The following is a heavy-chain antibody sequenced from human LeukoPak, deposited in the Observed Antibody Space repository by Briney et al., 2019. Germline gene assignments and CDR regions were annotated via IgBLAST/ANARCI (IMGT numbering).Heavy chain of an antibody. J-gene: IGHJ6*03. CDR1: GYTFSHYG. V-gene: IGHV3-30*04. CDR3: AREGHYDILTGYSPVEYYFYYMDV. CDR2: ISSDGVEK. D-gene: IGHD3-9*01. Sequence: GGSLRLSCDASGYTFSHYGIHWVRQTPGKGLEWVAAISSDGVEKHYADSVKGRFTISRDNSKSTLYLQMNSLRAEDTALYYCAREGHYDILTGYSPVEYYFYYMDVWGKGTTVTVSS.